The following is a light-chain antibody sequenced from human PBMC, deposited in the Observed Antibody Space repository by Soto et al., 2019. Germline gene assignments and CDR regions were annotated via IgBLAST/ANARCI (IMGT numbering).Light chain of an antibody. V-gene: IGLV1-44*01. CDR3: AAWDDSLNGWV. CDR2: SNS. Sequence: QSVLTQPPSASGTPGQRVTISCSGSSSNIGSNTVNWYQQLPGTAPKLLMDSNSHRASGVPDRFSGSRSGTSASLAISGLQSEDEADYYWAAWDDSLNGWVFGGGTKLTVL. CDR1: SSNIGSNT. J-gene: IGLJ3*02.